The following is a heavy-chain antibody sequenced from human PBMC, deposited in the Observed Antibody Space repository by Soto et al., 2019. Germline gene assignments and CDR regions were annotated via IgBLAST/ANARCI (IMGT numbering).Heavy chain of an antibody. CDR1: GYSFSTYA. D-gene: IGHD3-3*01. CDR2: ITPNHGYT. Sequence: QLQLMQSGGAAKNPGASVKVSCEDSGYSFSTYAISWLRQAPGQGLEWMGLITPNHGYTNYAQKFQGRLILTTDIPASTAYMELTSLRYDDTAMYYCATSYDSGFDPWGQGTLVSVS. J-gene: IGHJ5*02. V-gene: IGHV1-18*01. CDR3: ATSYDSGFDP.